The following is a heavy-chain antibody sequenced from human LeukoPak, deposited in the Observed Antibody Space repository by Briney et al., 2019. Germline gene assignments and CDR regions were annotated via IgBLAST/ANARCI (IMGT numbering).Heavy chain of an antibody. Sequence: SETLSLTCTVSGGSISSYYWSWIRQPPGRGLEWIGYIYYSGSTNYNLSLKSRVTISVDTSKNQFSLRLNSVTAADTAVYYCARGRFRGNYDYVWGSYRTHGDNAFDIWGQGTMVTVSS. CDR1: GGSISSYY. V-gene: IGHV4-59*01. CDR2: IYYSGST. J-gene: IGHJ3*02. D-gene: IGHD3-16*02. CDR3: ARGRFRGNYDYVWGSYRTHGDNAFDI.